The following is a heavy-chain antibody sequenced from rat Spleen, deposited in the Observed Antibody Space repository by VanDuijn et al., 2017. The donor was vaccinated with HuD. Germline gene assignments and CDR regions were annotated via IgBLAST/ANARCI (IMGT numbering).Heavy chain of an antibody. CDR2: IWGNGST. CDR1: GFSLISYS. Sequence: QVQLKESGPGLVQPSQTLSLTCTVSGFSLISYSVSWVLQPPGKGLEWMGVIWGNGSTNYNSALKYRLNISRDTSKSQVFLQMNSLQTEDIATYYCARSFYGYNYDHFDYWGQGVMVTVSS. CDR3: ARSFYGYNYDHFDY. J-gene: IGHJ2*01. V-gene: IGHV2-13*01. D-gene: IGHD1-9*01.